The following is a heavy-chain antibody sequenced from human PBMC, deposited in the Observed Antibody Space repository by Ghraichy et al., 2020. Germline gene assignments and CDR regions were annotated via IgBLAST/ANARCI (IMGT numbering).Heavy chain of an antibody. CDR1: GGSISSGDYY. Sequence: SETLSLTCTVSGGSISSGDYYWSWIRQPPGKGLEWIGYIYYSGSTYYNPSLKSRVTISVDTSKNQFSLKLSSVTAADTAVYYCARSGGSGGRYFDWSRSLDYWGQGTLVTVSS. V-gene: IGHV4-30-4*01. CDR3: ARSGGSGGRYFDWSRSLDY. CDR2: IYYSGST. J-gene: IGHJ4*02. D-gene: IGHD3-9*01.